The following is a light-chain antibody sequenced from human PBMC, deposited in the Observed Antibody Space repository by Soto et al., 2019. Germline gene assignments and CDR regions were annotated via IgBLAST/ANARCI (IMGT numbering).Light chain of an antibody. Sequence: DIQMTQSPSSLSASVGDRVTITCRASQSIGSYLNWYQQEPGKAPKLLIYAASSLQSGVPSRFSGSGSGTDFTLTISSLQPADFATHYCQQSYSTPLPFGGGTKVDIK. CDR2: AAS. V-gene: IGKV1-39*01. CDR1: QSIGSY. CDR3: QQSYSTPLP. J-gene: IGKJ4*01.